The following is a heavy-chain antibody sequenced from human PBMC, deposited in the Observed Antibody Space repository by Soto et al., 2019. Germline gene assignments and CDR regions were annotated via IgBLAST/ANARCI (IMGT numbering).Heavy chain of an antibody. J-gene: IGHJ4*02. CDR1: GFTFSSYA. Sequence: GGSLRLSCAASGFTFSSYAMSWVRQAPGKGLEWVSAISGSGGSTYYADSVKGRFTISRDNSKNTLYLQMNSLRAEDTAVYYCAKDTLPDYYDSSGIKDYWGQGTLGTVS. CDR2: ISGSGGST. CDR3: AKDTLPDYYDSSGIKDY. D-gene: IGHD3-22*01. V-gene: IGHV3-23*01.